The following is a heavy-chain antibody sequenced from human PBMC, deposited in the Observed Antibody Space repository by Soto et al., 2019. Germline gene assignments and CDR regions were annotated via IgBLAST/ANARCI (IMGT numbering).Heavy chain of an antibody. Sequence: QVQLQESGPGLVKPSQTLSLTCTVSGGSISSGGYYWSWIRQHPGKGLEWIGYIYYSGSTYYNPSLKSRDTISVDTSKNQFSLKLSSVTAAATAVYYCARSVRATTFDYWGQGTLVTVSS. D-gene: IGHD5-12*01. V-gene: IGHV4-31*03. CDR3: ARSVRATTFDY. CDR1: GGSISSGGYY. CDR2: IYYSGST. J-gene: IGHJ4*02.